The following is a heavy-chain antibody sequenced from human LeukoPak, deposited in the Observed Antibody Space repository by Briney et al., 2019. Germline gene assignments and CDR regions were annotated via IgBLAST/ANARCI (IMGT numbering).Heavy chain of an antibody. V-gene: IGHV4-34*01. J-gene: IGHJ4*02. CDR2: INHSGST. Sequence: SETLSLTCAVYGGSFSGYYWSWIRQPPGKGLEWIGEINHSGSTNYNLSLKSRVTISVDTSKNQFSLKLSSVTAADTAVYYCARGPKGWFGAFGYWGQGTLVTVSS. CDR3: ARGPKGWFGAFGY. D-gene: IGHD3-10*01. CDR1: GGSFSGYY.